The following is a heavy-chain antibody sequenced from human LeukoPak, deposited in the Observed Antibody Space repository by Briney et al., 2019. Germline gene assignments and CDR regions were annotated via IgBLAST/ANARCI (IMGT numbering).Heavy chain of an antibody. CDR3: ARGYYYDSSGYYPFDY. J-gene: IGHJ4*02. V-gene: IGHV3-23*01. CDR1: GFTFSSYG. CDR2: ISGSGGST. D-gene: IGHD3-22*01. Sequence: GGSLRLSCAASGFTFSSYGMSWVRQAPGKGLEWVSAISGSGGSTYYADSVKGRFTISRDNAKNTLYLQMNSLRAEDTAVYYCARGYYYDSSGYYPFDYWGQGTLVTVSS.